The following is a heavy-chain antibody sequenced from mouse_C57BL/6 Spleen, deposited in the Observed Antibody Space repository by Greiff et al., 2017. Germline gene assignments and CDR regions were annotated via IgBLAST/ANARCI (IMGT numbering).Heavy chain of an antibody. V-gene: IGHV1-81*01. CDR3: ASDYYGVTY. Sequence: QVQLQQSGAELARPGASVKLSCKASGYTFTSYGISWVKQRTGQGLEWIGEIYPRSGNTHYNEKFKGKATLTADKSSSTAYMELRSLTSEDSAVYFCASDYYGVTYWGQGTTLTVSS. CDR1: GYTFTSYG. J-gene: IGHJ2*01. CDR2: IYPRSGNT. D-gene: IGHD1-1*01.